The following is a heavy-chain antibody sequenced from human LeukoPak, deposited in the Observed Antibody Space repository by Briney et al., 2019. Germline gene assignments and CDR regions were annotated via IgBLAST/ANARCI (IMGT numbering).Heavy chain of an antibody. CDR1: GGSFSGYY. D-gene: IGHD1-20*01. Sequence: PSETLSLTCAVYGGSFSGYYWSWIRQPPGKGLEWIGEINHSGSTNYNPSLKSRVTISVDTSKNQFSLKLSSVTAADTAVYYCARGHNWNPPHYYYYYMDVWGKGTTVTVSS. J-gene: IGHJ6*03. V-gene: IGHV4-34*01. CDR3: ARGHNWNPPHYYYYYMDV. CDR2: INHSGST.